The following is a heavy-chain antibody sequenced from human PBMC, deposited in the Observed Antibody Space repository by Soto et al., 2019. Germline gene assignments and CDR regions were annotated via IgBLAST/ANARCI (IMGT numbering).Heavy chain of an antibody. CDR3: ARETMYYYDSSGYYSGFDY. CDR2: IWYDGSNK. V-gene: IGHV3-33*01. J-gene: IGHJ4*02. Sequence: GGSLRLSCAASGFTFSSYGMHWVRQAPGKGLEWVAVIWYDGSNKYYADSVKGRFTISRDNSKNTLYLQMNSLRAEDTAVYYCARETMYYYDSSGYYSGFDYWGQGTLVTVSS. CDR1: GFTFSSYG. D-gene: IGHD3-22*01.